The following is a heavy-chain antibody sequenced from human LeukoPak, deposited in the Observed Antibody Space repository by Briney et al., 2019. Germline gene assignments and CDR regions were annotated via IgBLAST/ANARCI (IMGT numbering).Heavy chain of an antibody. CDR2: TYYRSKWYN. Sequence: SQTLSLTCAISGDSVSSNSVSWNWIRQSPSRGLEWLGRTYYRSKWYNDYAVSLKGRITINPDTSKNQFSLQLNSVTPEDTAVYYCARAPSWGYYYFDLWGRGTLVTVSS. CDR1: GDSVSSNSVS. CDR3: ARAPSWGYYYFDL. D-gene: IGHD2-2*01. V-gene: IGHV6-1*01. J-gene: IGHJ2*01.